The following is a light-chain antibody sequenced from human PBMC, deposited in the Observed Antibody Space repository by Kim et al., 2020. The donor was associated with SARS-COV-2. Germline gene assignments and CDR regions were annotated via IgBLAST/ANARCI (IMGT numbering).Light chain of an antibody. CDR3: NSRDNSGDHVV. J-gene: IGLJ2*01. CDR1: SLRTYY. CDR2: GKN. Sequence: SSELPQDPAVSVALGQTVRITCQGDSLRTYYASWYQQKPGQAPTLVIYGKNNRPSGIPDRFSGSSSGNTASLTVTGAQAVDEGDYYCNSRDNSGDHVVFGGGTQLTVL. V-gene: IGLV3-19*01.